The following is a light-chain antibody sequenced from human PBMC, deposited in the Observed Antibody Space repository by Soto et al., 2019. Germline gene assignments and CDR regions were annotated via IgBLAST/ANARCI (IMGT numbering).Light chain of an antibody. CDR2: NND. Sequence: QSVLTQPPSASGTPGQRVNISGSGSSSNIGTNSVSWYQHLPGTAPKLIIYNNDRRPSGVPDRFSGSKSDTSASLAISGLQSEDETDYYCAAWDDSLNGPVFGGGTQLTVL. CDR3: AAWDDSLNGPV. CDR1: SSNIGTNS. V-gene: IGLV1-44*01. J-gene: IGLJ2*01.